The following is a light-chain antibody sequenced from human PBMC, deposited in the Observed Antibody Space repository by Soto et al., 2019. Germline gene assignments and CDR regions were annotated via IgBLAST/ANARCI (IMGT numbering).Light chain of an antibody. CDR1: QSVSSN. V-gene: IGKV3-15*01. CDR2: GAS. J-gene: IGKJ1*01. Sequence: EIVMTQSPATLSVSPGERATLSCRASQSVSSNLAWYQQKPGQAPRLLIYGASTRATGIPARFSGSGSGTEFTLTISSLQSEDFAVYYCQQYNYYSRTFGQGTKVDIK. CDR3: QQYNYYSRT.